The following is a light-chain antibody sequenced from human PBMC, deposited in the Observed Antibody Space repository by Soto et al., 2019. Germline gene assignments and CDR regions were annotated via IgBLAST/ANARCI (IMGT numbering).Light chain of an antibody. Sequence: QSALTQPASVSGSPGQTITISCTGTSSDVGGYNYLSWYQQPPGKAHKVMIYEVSNRPSGVSNLFSGSKSGNTASLTISGLQAEDEADYFCSSYTTSGTPVFGGGTKLTVL. J-gene: IGLJ3*02. CDR2: EVS. CDR3: SSYTTSGTPV. V-gene: IGLV2-14*01. CDR1: SSDVGGYNY.